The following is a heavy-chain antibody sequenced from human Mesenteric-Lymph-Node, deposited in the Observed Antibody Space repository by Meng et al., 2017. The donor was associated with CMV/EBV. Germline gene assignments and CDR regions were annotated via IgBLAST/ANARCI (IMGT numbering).Heavy chain of an antibody. D-gene: IGHD4/OR15-4a*01. V-gene: IGHV1-69*02. CDR2: IIPVLDVT. Sequence: AGDSFSRNTIAGVRQAPGQGLEWMGRIIPVLDVTNYAQKFKGRVTFTADKSTSTAYMDLNSLTSEDTAIYYCARPNYGGNADGMDVWGQGTTVTVSS. CDR1: GDSFSRNT. CDR3: ARPNYGGNADGMDV. J-gene: IGHJ6*02.